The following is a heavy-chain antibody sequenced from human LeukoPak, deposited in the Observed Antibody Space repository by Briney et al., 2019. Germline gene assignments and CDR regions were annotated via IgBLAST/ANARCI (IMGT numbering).Heavy chain of an antibody. D-gene: IGHD3-3*01. CDR1: GYNFKTHA. V-gene: IGHV1-18*01. CDR2: ISGYNGDT. CDR3: ARFWVFGADTSPPYHQGMDL. J-gene: IGHJ6*02. Sequence: ASVKVSCQTSGYNFKTHAVSWVRQVPGRGLEWMGWISGYNGDTALAQKFQGRVTMTKDTSTTTAYMELRSLTSDDTAVYYCARFWVFGADTSPPYHQGMDLWGRGTTVTVSS.